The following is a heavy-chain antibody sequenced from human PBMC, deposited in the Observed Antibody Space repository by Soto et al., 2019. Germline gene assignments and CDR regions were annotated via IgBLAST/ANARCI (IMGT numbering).Heavy chain of an antibody. V-gene: IGHV1-69*05. CDR2: IIPIFGTA. CDR3: ARRGTVVFPQDNFDP. Sequence: SVKVSCKASGGTFSSYAISWVRQAPGQGLEWMGGIIPIFGTANYAQKFQGRVTITRDTSASTAYMELSSLRYEDTAVYYCARRGTVVFPQDNFDPWGQGTQVTVPQ. D-gene: IGHD2-21*01. CDR1: GGTFSSYA. J-gene: IGHJ5*02.